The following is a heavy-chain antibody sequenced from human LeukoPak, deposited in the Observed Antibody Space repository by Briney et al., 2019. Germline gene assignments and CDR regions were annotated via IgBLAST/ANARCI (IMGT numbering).Heavy chain of an antibody. J-gene: IGHJ4*02. CDR3: ASPYDDSSGYYYPTFDC. CDR1: GFTFSDYY. D-gene: IGHD3-22*01. CDR2: ISSSGSTI. V-gene: IGHV3-11*04. Sequence: GGSLRLSCAASGFTFSDYYMSWIRQAPGKGLEWVSYISSSGSTIYYADSVKGRFTISRDNSKNTLYLQMNSLRAEDTAVYYCASPYDDSSGYYYPTFDCWGQGTLVTVSS.